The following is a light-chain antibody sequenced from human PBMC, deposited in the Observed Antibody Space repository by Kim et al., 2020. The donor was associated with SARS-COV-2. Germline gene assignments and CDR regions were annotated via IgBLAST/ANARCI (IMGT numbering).Light chain of an antibody. J-gene: IGKJ2*01. CDR1: QSVSIN. V-gene: IGKV3-15*01. CDR2: GAS. Sequence: VTPEASATLSGKASQSVSINLAWYQQQPGQAARLLIYGASSRVTGIPTRFSGSGSGTEFTHTISSLQSEDFAVYYCEQYNNWPPYTVGQGTKLEI. CDR3: EQYNNWPPYT.